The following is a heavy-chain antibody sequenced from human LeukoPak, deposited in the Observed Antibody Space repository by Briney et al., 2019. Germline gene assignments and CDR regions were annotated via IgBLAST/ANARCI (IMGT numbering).Heavy chain of an antibody. CDR3: AKGDSGWYSFDY. J-gene: IGHJ4*02. Sequence: PGGSLRISCAASGFTFSSYAMSWVRQAPGKGLEWVSAISGSGGSTYYADSVKGRFTISRDNSKNTLYLQMNSLRAEDTAVYYCAKGDSGWYSFDYWGQGTLVTVSS. V-gene: IGHV3-23*01. D-gene: IGHD6-19*01. CDR2: ISGSGGST. CDR1: GFTFSSYA.